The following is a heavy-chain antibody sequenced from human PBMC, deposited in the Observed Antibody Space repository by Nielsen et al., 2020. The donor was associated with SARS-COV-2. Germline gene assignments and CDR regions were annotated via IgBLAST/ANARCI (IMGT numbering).Heavy chain of an antibody. CDR1: GFTLGNYA. V-gene: IGHV3-23*01. J-gene: IGHJ2*01. D-gene: IGHD5-24*01. Sequence: GGSLRLSCAASGFTLGNYAMSWVRQAPGKGLEWVAATSGRDAATFYTDSVKGRFTISRDSFKNTLYLQMNSLRAEDTAMYYCAKDGVWQGLNYHHEKWYFDVWGRGTLVTVSS. CDR3: AKDGVWQGLNYHHEKWYFDV. CDR2: TSGRDAAT.